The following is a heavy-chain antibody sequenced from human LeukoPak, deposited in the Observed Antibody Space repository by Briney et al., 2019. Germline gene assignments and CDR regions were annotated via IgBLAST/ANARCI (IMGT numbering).Heavy chain of an antibody. Sequence: ASVTVSCKTSGYTLTAYYMYWLRQAPGQGLESMGWIYPNSGATGYAQNFQGRVTMTSDTSASTIYLELSRLRSDDTAVYYCARDGVSATPDFDYWGQGTLVSVSS. V-gene: IGHV1-2*02. CDR1: GYTLTAYY. CDR3: ARDGVSATPDFDY. CDR2: IYPNSGAT. J-gene: IGHJ4*02. D-gene: IGHD2-8*01.